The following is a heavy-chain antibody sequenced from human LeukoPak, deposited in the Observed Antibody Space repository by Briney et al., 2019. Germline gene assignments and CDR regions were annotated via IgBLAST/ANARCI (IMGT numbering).Heavy chain of an antibody. J-gene: IGHJ5*02. CDR3: ARSTTVRNRWVDP. Sequence: SETLSLTCGVSGYSISSGYYWGWIRQPPGKGLEWIGSIYHSGSTYYNPSLKSRVTISVDTSKNQFSLKLSSVTAADTAVYYCARSTTVRNRWVDPWGQGTLVTVSS. D-gene: IGHD2-2*01. CDR1: GYSISSGYY. V-gene: IGHV4-38-2*01. CDR2: IYHSGST.